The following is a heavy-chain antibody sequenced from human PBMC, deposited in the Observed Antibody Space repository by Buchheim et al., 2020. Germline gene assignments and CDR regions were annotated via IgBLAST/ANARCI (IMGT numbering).Heavy chain of an antibody. CDR1: GFTFSSYS. Sequence: EVQLVESGGGLVKPGGSLRLSCAASGFTFSSYSMNWVRQAPGKGLEWVSSISSSSSYIYYADSVKGRFTISRDNAKNSLYLQMNSLRAEDTAVYYCARGTNSLYSSGWYGENYYYYGMDVWGQGTT. V-gene: IGHV3-21*01. CDR3: ARGTNSLYSSGWYGENYYYYGMDV. CDR2: ISSSSSYI. J-gene: IGHJ6*02. D-gene: IGHD6-19*01.